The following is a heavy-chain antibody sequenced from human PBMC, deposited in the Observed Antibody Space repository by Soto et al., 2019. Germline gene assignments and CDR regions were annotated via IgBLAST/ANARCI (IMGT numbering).Heavy chain of an antibody. V-gene: IGHV4-39*01. J-gene: IGHJ4*02. CDR1: GGSISSSSYY. CDR2: IYYSGST. CDR3: ARCLNDYGDYVDY. D-gene: IGHD4-17*01. Sequence: PSETLSLTCTVSGGSISSSSYYWGWIRQPPGKGLEWIGSIYYSGSTYYNPSLKSRVTISVDTSKNQFSLKLSSVTAADTAVYYCARCLNDYGDYVDYWGQGTLVTVSS.